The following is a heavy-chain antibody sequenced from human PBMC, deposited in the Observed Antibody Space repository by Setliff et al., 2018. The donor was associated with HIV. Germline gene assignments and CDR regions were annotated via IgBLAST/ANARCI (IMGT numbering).Heavy chain of an antibody. CDR2: ISYDGSNK. D-gene: IGHD3-16*01. CDR1: TFTFSSYD. J-gene: IGHJ6*03. Sequence: GGSLRLSCAASTFTFSSYDIHWVRQAPGKGLEWVAFISYDGSNKYYADSVKGRFTISRDNSKNTLYLQMNSLRAEDTAVYYCARGGIKGYYYYYYYMDVWGKGTTVTVSS. CDR3: ARGGIKGYYYYYYYMDV. V-gene: IGHV3-30*19.